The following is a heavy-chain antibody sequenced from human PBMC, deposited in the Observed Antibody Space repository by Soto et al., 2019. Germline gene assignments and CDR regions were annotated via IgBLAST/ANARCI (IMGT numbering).Heavy chain of an antibody. J-gene: IGHJ4*02. CDR1: GGSIISYY. Sequence: PSETLSLTCSVSGGSIISYYWSWIRQPAGRGLEWIGYTYHRGSTNYSPSLKSRVAISLDTSENQFSLKVSSVTAADTAVYYCARIGGYHGPLDYWGQGTPVTVSS. V-gene: IGHV4-59*01. D-gene: IGHD3-16*02. CDR3: ARIGGYHGPLDY. CDR2: TYHRGST.